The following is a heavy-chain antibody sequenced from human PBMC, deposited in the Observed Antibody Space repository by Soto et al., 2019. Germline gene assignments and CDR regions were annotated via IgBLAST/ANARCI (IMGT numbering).Heavy chain of an antibody. J-gene: IGHJ5*02. Sequence: QVQLVQSGAEVKKPGASVKVSCKASGYTFTSYYMHWVRQAPGQGLEWMGIINPSGGSTSYAQKCQGRDTMTRDPSTSTVYMELSSLRSEDTAVYYCARALIAARRSGWFDPWGQGTLVTVSS. V-gene: IGHV1-46*01. CDR1: GYTFTSYY. CDR3: ARALIAARRSGWFDP. D-gene: IGHD6-6*01. CDR2: INPSGGST.